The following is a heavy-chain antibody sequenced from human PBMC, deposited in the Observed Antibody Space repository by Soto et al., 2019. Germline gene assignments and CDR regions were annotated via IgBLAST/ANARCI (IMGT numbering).Heavy chain of an antibody. J-gene: IGHJ3*02. D-gene: IGHD1-1*01. Sequence: SVKVSCKASGGTFSSYAISWVRQAPGQGLEWMGGIIPIFGTTKYAQKFQGRVTLTADESTSTAYMELSSLRSEDTDVYYCARATRVGYNYAPFDAFDIWGQGTMVTVSS. CDR1: GGTFSSYA. CDR2: IIPIFGTT. CDR3: ARATRVGYNYAPFDAFDI. V-gene: IGHV1-69*13.